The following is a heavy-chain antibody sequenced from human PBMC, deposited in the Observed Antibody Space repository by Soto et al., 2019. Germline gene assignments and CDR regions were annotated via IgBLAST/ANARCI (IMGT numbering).Heavy chain of an antibody. CDR3: ASRDPGTSVDY. D-gene: IGHD1-7*01. Sequence: SETLSRTCAVSGGSFTSNNWWTFFRQPPGQGLEWIGEIYRTGSTNYNPSLKSRVTISLDKSENQFSLKVTSLTAADTAVYYCASRDPGTSVDYWGQGTLVTVSS. CDR2: IYRTGST. J-gene: IGHJ4*02. V-gene: IGHV4-4*02. CDR1: GGSFTSNNW.